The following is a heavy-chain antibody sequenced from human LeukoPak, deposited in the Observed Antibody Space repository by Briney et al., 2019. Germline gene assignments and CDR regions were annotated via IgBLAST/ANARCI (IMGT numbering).Heavy chain of an antibody. V-gene: IGHV3-30*19. Sequence: GGSLRLSCAASGFTFSSHDMHWVRQAPGKGLEWVAVISYDGSNKYYADSVKGRFTISRDNSKNTLYLQMNSLRAEDTAVYYCARDGARYYYYYYMDVWGKGTTVTVSS. CDR2: ISYDGSNK. CDR1: GFTFSSHD. CDR3: ARDGARYYYYYYMDV. D-gene: IGHD3-16*01. J-gene: IGHJ6*03.